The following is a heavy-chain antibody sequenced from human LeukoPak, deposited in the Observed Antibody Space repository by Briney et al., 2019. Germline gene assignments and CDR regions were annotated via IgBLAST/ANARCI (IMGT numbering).Heavy chain of an antibody. CDR3: AKDLEVTYGGSYFY. D-gene: IGHD1-26*01. Sequence: GGSLRLSCAAPGLTFSSNAMSWVRQAPGKGLKWASVISGSGGSTYYADSVKGRFTISRDNSKNTLYLQMNSLRAEDTAVYYCAKDLEVTYGGSYFYWGQGTLVTVSS. J-gene: IGHJ4*02. V-gene: IGHV3-23*01. CDR1: GLTFSSNA. CDR2: ISGSGGST.